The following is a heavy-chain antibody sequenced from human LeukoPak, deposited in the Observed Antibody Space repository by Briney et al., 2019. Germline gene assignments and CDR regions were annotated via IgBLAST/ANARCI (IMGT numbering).Heavy chain of an antibody. V-gene: IGHV3-48*03. J-gene: IGHJ5*02. Sequence: GGALRLSCAASGFTFSSYEMNWVRQAPGKGLEWVSYISSSGSTIYYADSVKGRFPISRDNDKNTLYLQMNSLRAEDTAVYYCARQRKFWFDPWGQGTLVTVSS. CDR1: GFTFSSYE. CDR3: ARQRKFWFDP. CDR2: ISSSGSTI.